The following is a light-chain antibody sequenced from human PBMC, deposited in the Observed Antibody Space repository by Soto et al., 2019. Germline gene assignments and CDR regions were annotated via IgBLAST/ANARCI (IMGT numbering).Light chain of an antibody. V-gene: IGKV1-39*01. Sequence: DIHMTQSPSSLSSSLGYRVTITCRASQSIRIYLNWYQQKPGKAPKFLIYAASNLQSGVPSRFSGSGSGTDFTLTISSLQPEDFATYYCQQSYSSPQTFGQGTKVDIK. CDR1: QSIRIY. CDR3: QQSYSSPQT. CDR2: AAS. J-gene: IGKJ1*01.